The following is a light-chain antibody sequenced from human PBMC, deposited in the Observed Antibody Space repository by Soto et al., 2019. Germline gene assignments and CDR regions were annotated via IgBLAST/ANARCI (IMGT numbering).Light chain of an antibody. V-gene: IGKV1-5*01. CDR3: QQYNSYSYT. CDR2: DVS. CDR1: QSFSNW. Sequence: DIQMTQSPSTLSASVVDRVSITCRASQSFSNWLAWYHQKPGKAPKLLIYDVSSLENGVPSRFSGSGSGTEFTLTISSLQPDDSAIYYCQQYNSYSYTFGQGTKLEI. J-gene: IGKJ2*01.